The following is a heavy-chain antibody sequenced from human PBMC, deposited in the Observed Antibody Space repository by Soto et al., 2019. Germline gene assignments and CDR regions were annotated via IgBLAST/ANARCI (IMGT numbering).Heavy chain of an antibody. D-gene: IGHD6-13*01. Sequence: QVQLVQSVAEVKKPGSSVKVSCKASGGTFSSYRINWVRQAPGQGLEWVGGIVPIYRTADYAQKFQGRGTITADESARTSYMELRSLKSQDTAVYYCVRDSGAKLSSSWGQGTLGTVSS. CDR1: GGTFSSYR. V-gene: IGHV1-69*01. CDR3: VRDSGAKLSSS. CDR2: IVPIYRTA. J-gene: IGHJ4*02.